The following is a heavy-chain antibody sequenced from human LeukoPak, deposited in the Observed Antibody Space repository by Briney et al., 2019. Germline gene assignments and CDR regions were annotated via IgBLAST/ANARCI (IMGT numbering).Heavy chain of an antibody. CDR1: GFTFNNYA. CDR2: VTGSGGDT. Sequence: PGGSLRLSCAASGFTFNNYAMSWVRQAPGKGPEWVSAVTGSGGDTFYEDSVKGRFTISRDNFKNTLSLQMNSLRVEDTALYYCAKSRAAATTLLFDYWGQGTLVTVSS. J-gene: IGHJ4*02. D-gene: IGHD6-13*01. CDR3: AKSRAAATTLLFDY. V-gene: IGHV3-23*01.